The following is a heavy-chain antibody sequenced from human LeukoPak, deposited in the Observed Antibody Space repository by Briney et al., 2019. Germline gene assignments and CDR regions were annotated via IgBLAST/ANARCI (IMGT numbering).Heavy chain of an antibody. J-gene: IGHJ4*02. CDR3: AREHRVSGSSYFDY. V-gene: IGHV3-21*04. CDR1: GFTFSSYS. D-gene: IGHD1-26*01. Sequence: GGSLRLSCAASGFTFSSYSMNWVRQAPGKGLEWVSSISSSSSYIYYADSVKGRFTISRDNAKNSLYLQMKSLRAEDTALYYCAREHRVSGSSYFDYWGQGTLVTVSS. CDR2: ISSSSSYI.